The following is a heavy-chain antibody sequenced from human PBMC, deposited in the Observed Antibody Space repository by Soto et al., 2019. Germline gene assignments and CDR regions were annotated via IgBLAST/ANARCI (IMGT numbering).Heavy chain of an antibody. Sequence: AVGSLRLSCTASGFTFSNYAMSWVRQAPGKGLEWVSAITRTDSTYYADSVKGRFTISRDNSRNTLYLQMNSLGAEDAALYYCAKALVGEVGATDYWGQGSLVTVSS. V-gene: IGHV3-23*01. CDR2: ITRTDST. CDR3: AKALVGEVGATDY. D-gene: IGHD1-26*01. J-gene: IGHJ4*02. CDR1: GFTFSNYA.